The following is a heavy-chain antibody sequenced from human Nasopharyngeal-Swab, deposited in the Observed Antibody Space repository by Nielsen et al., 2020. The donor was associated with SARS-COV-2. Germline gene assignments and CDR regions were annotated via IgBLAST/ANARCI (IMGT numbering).Heavy chain of an antibody. V-gene: IGHV4-39*01. CDR3: ARGAYSSGWYDY. D-gene: IGHD6-19*01. J-gene: IGHJ4*02. Sequence: SETLSLTCTVSGGSISSSSYYWGWLRQPPGKGLEWIGSIYYSGSTYYNPSLKSRVTISVDTSKTPFSLKLSSVTAADTAVYYCARGAYSSGWYDYWGQGTLVTVSS. CDR2: IYYSGST. CDR1: GGSISSSSYY.